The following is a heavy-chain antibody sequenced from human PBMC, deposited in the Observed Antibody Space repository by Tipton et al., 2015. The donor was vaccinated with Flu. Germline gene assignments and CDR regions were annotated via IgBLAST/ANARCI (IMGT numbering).Heavy chain of an antibody. CDR2: IGRSYSFV. J-gene: IGHJ5*02. CDR3: ARDRGDSSGRIHWPDP. V-gene: IGHV3-21*01. CDR1: GFTFSSYS. Sequence: LRLSCAASGFTFSSYSMNWVRQAPGKGLEWVASIGRSYSFVFYADSVKGRFTISRDYAKNSLFLQMNSLRAEDTAVYYCARDRGDSSGRIHWPDPWGQGTLVTVSS. D-gene: IGHD3-22*01.